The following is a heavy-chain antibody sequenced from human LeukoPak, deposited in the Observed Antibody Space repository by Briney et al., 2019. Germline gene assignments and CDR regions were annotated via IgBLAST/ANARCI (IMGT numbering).Heavy chain of an antibody. Sequence: RGESLKISCKGSGYSFTSYWIGWVRQMPGKGLEWMGIIYPDDSDTRYSPSFQGQITISADKSISTAYLQWSSLKASDTAMYYCARHTATNSGSYYYYGMDVWGQGTTVTVSS. J-gene: IGHJ6*02. V-gene: IGHV5-51*01. CDR1: GYSFTSYW. CDR2: IYPDDSDT. D-gene: IGHD1-26*01. CDR3: ARHTATNSGSYYYYGMDV.